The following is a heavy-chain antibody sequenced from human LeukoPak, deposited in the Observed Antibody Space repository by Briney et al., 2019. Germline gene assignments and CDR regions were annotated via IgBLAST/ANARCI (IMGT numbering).Heavy chain of an antibody. CDR3: ARLGKTNYMDV. CDR2: LYHSGAA. V-gene: IGHV4-59*08. CDR1: GDSISNYY. Sequence: PSETLSLTCTVSGDSISNYYWTWIRQTPGKGLEWIGNLYHSGAADYNPSLKTRVTTSVDTSKDQFSLSLRSSTAADTAVYFCARLGKTNYMDVWGTGNTVTVSS. D-gene: IGHD1/OR15-1a*01. J-gene: IGHJ6*03.